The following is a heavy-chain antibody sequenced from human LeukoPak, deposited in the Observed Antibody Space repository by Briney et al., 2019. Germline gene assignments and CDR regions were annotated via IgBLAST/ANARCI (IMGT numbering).Heavy chain of an antibody. CDR2: MSVSSGLI. CDR1: GGSFSGYY. V-gene: IGHV3-21*01. D-gene: IGHD3-16*01. CDR3: AREFEGSASGAGY. J-gene: IGHJ4*02. Sequence: ETLSLTCAVHGGSFSGYYWSWIRQPPGKGLEWVSSMSVSSGLIYYADSVKGRFTVSRDNAKNSLYLQMNSLRADDTAVYYCAREFEGSASGAGYWGRGTLVTVSS.